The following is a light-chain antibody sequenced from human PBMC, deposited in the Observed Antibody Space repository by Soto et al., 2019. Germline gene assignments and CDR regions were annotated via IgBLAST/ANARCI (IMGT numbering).Light chain of an antibody. CDR3: QHYGSSPLVT. J-gene: IGKJ5*01. CDR1: QSVSSSY. Sequence: EIVLTQSPGTLSLSPGERATLSCRASQSVSSSYLAWYQQKPGQAPRLLIYGASSRATGIPDRFSGSGSGTDFTLTISRLEPEDFAVYSCQHYGSSPLVTFGQGTRLESK. CDR2: GAS. V-gene: IGKV3-20*01.